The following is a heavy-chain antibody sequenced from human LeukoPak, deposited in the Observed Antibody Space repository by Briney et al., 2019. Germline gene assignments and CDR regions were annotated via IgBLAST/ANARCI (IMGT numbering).Heavy chain of an antibody. J-gene: IGHJ4*02. CDR1: GGSISSGGYY. Sequence: SETLSLTCTVSGGSISSGGYYWSWIRRHPGKGLEWIGYIYYSGSTYYNLSLKSRVTISVDTSKNQFSLKLSSVTAADTAVYYCARAGLYYYDSSGYSHLPYYFDYWGQGTLVTVSS. CDR3: ARAGLYYYDSSGYSHLPYYFDY. CDR2: IYYSGST. D-gene: IGHD3-22*01. V-gene: IGHV4-31*03.